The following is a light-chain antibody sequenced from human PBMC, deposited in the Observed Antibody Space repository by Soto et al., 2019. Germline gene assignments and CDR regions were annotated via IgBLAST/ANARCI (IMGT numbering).Light chain of an antibody. J-gene: IGLJ2*01. Sequence: QSALTQPASVSGSPGQSITISCTGNSSDVGGYNYVSWYQQHRGKAPKLMIYDVSNRPSGVSNRFSGSKSGNTASLTISGLQAEDEADYYCSSYTSSSTVVFGGGTKVTVL. CDR2: DVS. CDR1: SSDVGGYNY. V-gene: IGLV2-14*01. CDR3: SSYTSSSTVV.